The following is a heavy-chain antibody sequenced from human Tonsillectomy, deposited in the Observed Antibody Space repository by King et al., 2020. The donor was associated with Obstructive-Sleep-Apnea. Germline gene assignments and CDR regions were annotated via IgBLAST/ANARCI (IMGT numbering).Heavy chain of an antibody. D-gene: IGHD1-26*01. CDR2: VSWNRGNI. CDR3: AKDMGFDTGGGFDY. Sequence: VQLVESGGGLVQPGRPLRLSCAASGFNLDDYAMHWVRQVPGKGLEWVSGVSWNRGNIGYADTVKARFTITIANAKNSLYLQMNILRAEDTALYYCAKDMGFDTGGGFDYWGQGALVTVFS. CDR1: GFNLDDYA. J-gene: IGHJ4*02. V-gene: IGHV3-9*01.